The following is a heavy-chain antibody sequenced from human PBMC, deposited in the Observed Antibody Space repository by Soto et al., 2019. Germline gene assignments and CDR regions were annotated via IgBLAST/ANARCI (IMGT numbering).Heavy chain of an antibody. Sequence: PVGSLRLSCAASGLTFSNAWMNWVRQAPGKGLEWVGQIRSKTDGGTIFYPAPVKGRFIIPRDDSINTLYLQMNSLKTEDTAVYYCTTAHPRGPDYWGQGTLVTVSS. CDR2: IRSKTDGGTI. D-gene: IGHD5-12*01. CDR3: TTAHPRGPDY. CDR1: GLTFSNAW. V-gene: IGHV3-15*01. J-gene: IGHJ4*02.